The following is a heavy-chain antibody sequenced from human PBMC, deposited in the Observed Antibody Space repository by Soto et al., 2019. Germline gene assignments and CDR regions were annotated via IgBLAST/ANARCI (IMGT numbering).Heavy chain of an antibody. CDR1: GYSFTSYW. Sequence: GESLKISCKGSGYSFTSYWIGWVRQMPGKGLECMGIIYPGDSDTRYSPSFQGQVTISADKSISTAYLQWSSLRASDTAMYYCARTAAAGKYYYGMDVWGQGTTVTVSS. CDR2: IYPGDSDT. D-gene: IGHD6-13*01. V-gene: IGHV5-51*01. CDR3: ARTAAAGKYYYGMDV. J-gene: IGHJ6*02.